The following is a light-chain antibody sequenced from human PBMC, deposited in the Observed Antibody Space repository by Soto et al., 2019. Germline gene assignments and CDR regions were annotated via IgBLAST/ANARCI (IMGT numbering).Light chain of an antibody. CDR1: NIGSKR. CDR2: NDN. V-gene: IGLV3-21*02. Sequence: SYELTQSSSVSVAPGQTARITCGGTNIGSKRVHWYQHKPGQAPVLVVYNDNVRPSGIPERFSGSNSGNTATLIISRVEAGDEADYYCQVWDSSGDWIFGGGTKVTVL. J-gene: IGLJ2*01. CDR3: QVWDSSGDWI.